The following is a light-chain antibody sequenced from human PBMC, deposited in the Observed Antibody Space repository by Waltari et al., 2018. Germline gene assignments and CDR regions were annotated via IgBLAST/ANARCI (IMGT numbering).Light chain of an antibody. CDR1: SSDVGGYDY. J-gene: IGLJ3*02. Sequence: QSVLTQPASVSGSPGQSITISCTGTSSDVGGYDYVSWYQQSPGKAPKLIIYDVVKRPSGFSTRFSASKSDNTASLTISGLQAEDEGDYYCCSYKRGATWVFGGGTALTVL. CDR2: DVV. CDR3: CSYKRGATWV. V-gene: IGLV2-14*03.